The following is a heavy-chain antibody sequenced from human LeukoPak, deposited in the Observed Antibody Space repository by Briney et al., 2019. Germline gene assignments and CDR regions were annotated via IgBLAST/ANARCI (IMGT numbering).Heavy chain of an antibody. CDR1: GGTFSNYA. J-gene: IGHJ6*03. Sequence: SSVKVSCKASGGTFSNYAISWVRQAPGQGLEWMGGIIPIFGTANYALKFQGRVTITADESTSTAYMELSSLRSEDTAVYYCARGPDYYDSSGYDYYYMDVWGKGTTVTVSS. CDR2: IIPIFGTA. V-gene: IGHV1-69*01. D-gene: IGHD3-22*01. CDR3: ARGPDYYDSSGYDYYYMDV.